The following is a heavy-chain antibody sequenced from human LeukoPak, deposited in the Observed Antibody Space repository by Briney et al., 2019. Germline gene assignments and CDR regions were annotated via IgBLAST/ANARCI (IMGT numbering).Heavy chain of an antibody. J-gene: IGHJ6*02. CDR3: ARAYCGGDCDYYYYGMDV. D-gene: IGHD2-21*02. V-gene: IGHV4-39*07. CDR1: SGSISSDQSY. CDR2: IYYSGST. Sequence: PSETLSLTCIVSSGSISSDQSYWGWIRQPPGKGLEWLGTIYYSGSTYINPSLRGRVTLSVDTSKNQYSLRLNSVTAADTAVYYCARAYCGGDCDYYYYGMDVWGQGTTVIVSS.